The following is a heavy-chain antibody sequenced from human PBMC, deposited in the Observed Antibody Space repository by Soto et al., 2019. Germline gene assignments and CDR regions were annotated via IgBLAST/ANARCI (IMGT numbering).Heavy chain of an antibody. CDR2: IIPVFGLV. J-gene: IGHJ6*02. Sequence: QVHLLLQSGAEVKKPGSSVKVSCKASGGTPSNSAISWVRQAPGQGLEWMGGIIPVFGLVKYAQNFQGRVTISADESTNTAYMERSRLRPEDTAVYYCAGGRIVVVGSRAYYGMDVWGQGTTVTVSS. V-gene: IGHV1-69*01. CDR1: GGTPSNSA. CDR3: AGGRIVVVGSRAYYGMDV. D-gene: IGHD3-22*01.